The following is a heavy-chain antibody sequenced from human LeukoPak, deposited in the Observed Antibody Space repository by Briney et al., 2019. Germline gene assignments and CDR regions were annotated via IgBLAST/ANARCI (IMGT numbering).Heavy chain of an antibody. CDR2: ISAYNGNT. J-gene: IGHJ4*02. Sequence: GASVKVSCEASGYTFTSYGISWVRQAPGQGLEWMGWISAYNGNTNYAQKLQGRVTMTTDTSTSTAYMELRSLRSDDTAVYYCARRLLWFGELSLFDYWGQGTLVTVSS. V-gene: IGHV1-18*04. D-gene: IGHD3-10*01. CDR3: ARRLLWFGELSLFDY. CDR1: GYTFTSYG.